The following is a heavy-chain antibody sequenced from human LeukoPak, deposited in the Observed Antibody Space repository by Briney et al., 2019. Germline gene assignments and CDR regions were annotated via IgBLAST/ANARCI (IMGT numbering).Heavy chain of an antibody. J-gene: IGHJ6*02. V-gene: IGHV4-39*07. CDR2: IYYSGST. CDR1: GGSISSSSYY. D-gene: IGHD3-10*01. CDR3: ARLGFYGYYGMDV. Sequence: SSETLSLTCTVSGGSISSSSYYWGWIRQPPGKGLEWIGSIYYSGSTNYNPSLKSRVTISVDTSKNQFSLKLSSVTAADTAVYYCARLGFYGYYGMDVWGQGTTVTVSS.